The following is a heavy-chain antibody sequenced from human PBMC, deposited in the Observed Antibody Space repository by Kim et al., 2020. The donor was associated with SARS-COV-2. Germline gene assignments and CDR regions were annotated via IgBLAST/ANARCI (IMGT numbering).Heavy chain of an antibody. CDR3: ARDQYYDILTGYYYYYGMDV. CDR2: IKQDGSEK. J-gene: IGHJ6*02. D-gene: IGHD3-9*01. CDR1: GFTFSSYW. V-gene: IGHV3-7*03. Sequence: GGSLRLSCAASGFTFSSYWMSWVRQAPGKGLEWVANIKQDGSEKYYVDSVKGRFTISRDNAKNSLYLQMNSLRAEDTAVYYCARDQYYDILTGYYYYYGMDVWGRGTTVTVSS.